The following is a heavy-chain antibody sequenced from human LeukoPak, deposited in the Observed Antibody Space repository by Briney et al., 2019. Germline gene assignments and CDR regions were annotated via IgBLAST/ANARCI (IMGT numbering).Heavy chain of an antibody. CDR2: SYTSGST. D-gene: IGHD3-22*01. CDR3: ARARERGNYHRDAFDI. CDR1: GRSISSYY. Sequence: SDTLSLTCTVSGRSISSYYWSWIRQPAAKGLEWIGRSYTSGSTNYNPSLKSRVSMSVDKSKNQFSLKLSSVTAADTAVYYCARARERGNYHRDAFDIWGQGTMVTVSS. J-gene: IGHJ3*02. V-gene: IGHV4-4*07.